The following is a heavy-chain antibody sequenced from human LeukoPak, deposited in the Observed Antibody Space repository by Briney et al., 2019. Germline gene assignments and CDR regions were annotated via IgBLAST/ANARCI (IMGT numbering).Heavy chain of an antibody. Sequence: GASVKVSCKASGYTFTGYYMHWVRQAPGQGLEWVGWIHPNSGNTKSAQKFQGRVTMTRDTSISTAYMELSRLRSDDTAVYYCARGVTLGYCSGGSCYSLRGDVWGKGTTVTISS. CDR3: ARGVTLGYCSGGSCYSLRGDV. J-gene: IGHJ6*04. CDR1: GYTFTGYY. D-gene: IGHD2-15*01. V-gene: IGHV1-2*02. CDR2: IHPNSGNT.